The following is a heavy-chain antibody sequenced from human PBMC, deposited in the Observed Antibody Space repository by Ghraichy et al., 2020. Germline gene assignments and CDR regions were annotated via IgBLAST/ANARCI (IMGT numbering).Heavy chain of an antibody. D-gene: IGHD3-22*01. V-gene: IGHV3-53*01. CDR3: ARDTDSRERFDH. J-gene: IGHJ4*02. Sequence: GESLNISCAGSGFTVSSDYMGWVRRAPGKGLELIGVIHGGGTTYYADAVKGRFTISTDDSRNTLYLQMRSLRAADSAVYYCARDTDSRERFDHWGQGTLVTVFS. CDR1: GFTVSSDY. CDR2: IHGGGTT.